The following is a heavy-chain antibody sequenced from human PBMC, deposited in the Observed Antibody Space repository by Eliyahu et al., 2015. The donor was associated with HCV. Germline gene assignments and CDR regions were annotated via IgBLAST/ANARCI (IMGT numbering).Heavy chain of an antibody. CDR3: ARTYYYGSGRSGWFDP. CDR2: IYYSGST. D-gene: IGHD3-10*01. J-gene: IGHJ5*02. Sequence: QVQLQESGPGLVKPSQTLSLTCTVSGGSISSVGYYWSWIRQHPGKGLEWIGYIYYSGSTYYNPSLKSRVTISVDTSKNQFSLKLSSVTAADTAVYYCARTYYYGSGRSGWFDPWGQGTLVTVSS. CDR1: GGSISSVGYY. V-gene: IGHV4-31*03.